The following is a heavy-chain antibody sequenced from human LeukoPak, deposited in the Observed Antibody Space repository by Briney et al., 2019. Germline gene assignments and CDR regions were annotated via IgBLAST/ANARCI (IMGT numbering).Heavy chain of an antibody. D-gene: IGHD6-19*01. CDR1: GFTFRSYD. CDR2: VGISGDT. V-gene: IGHV3-13*01. J-gene: IGHJ4*02. CDR3: VRGGIQVSGIDEIDY. Sequence: GGSLRLSCAASGFTFRSYDMHWVRQVTGKGLDWVSAVGISGDTYCAGSVKGRFTISRENAKNSLYLQMNSLTAGDTAVYYCVRGGIQVSGIDEIDYWGQGTLVTVSS.